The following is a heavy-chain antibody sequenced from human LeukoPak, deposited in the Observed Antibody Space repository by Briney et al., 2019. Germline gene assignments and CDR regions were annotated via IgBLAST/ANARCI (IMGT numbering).Heavy chain of an antibody. D-gene: IGHD1-26*01. J-gene: IGHJ4*02. CDR1: GFTFDDYA. CDR2: ISWNSGSI. CDR3: ATELNVGTWDALFIY. V-gene: IGHV3-9*01. Sequence: GRSLRLSYAASGFTFDDYAMHWVRLAPGKGLEWVSGISWNSGSIGYADSVKGRFTISRDNAKSSLYVQMNSRRAGDTAIYYCATELNVGTWDALFIYWSGGTLVSVPS.